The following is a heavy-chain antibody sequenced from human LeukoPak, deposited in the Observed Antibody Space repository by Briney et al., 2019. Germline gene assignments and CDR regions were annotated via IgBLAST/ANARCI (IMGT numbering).Heavy chain of an antibody. CDR3: ARDSAPGIIVATS. CDR2: ISAYNGNT. CDR1: GYTFTSYG. D-gene: IGHD5-12*01. J-gene: IGHJ4*02. Sequence: ASVKVSCKASGYTFTSYGISLVRQAPGQGLEWMGWISAYNGNTNYAQKLQGRVTMTTDTSTSTAYMELRCLRSDDTAVYYCARDSAPGIIVATSWGQGTLVTVSS. V-gene: IGHV1-18*01.